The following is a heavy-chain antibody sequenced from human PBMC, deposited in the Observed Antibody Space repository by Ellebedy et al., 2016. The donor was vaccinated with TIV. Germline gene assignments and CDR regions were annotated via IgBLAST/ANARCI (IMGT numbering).Heavy chain of an antibody. V-gene: IGHV4-30-4*01. CDR2: IYYSGST. Sequence: SETLSLXXTVSGGSISSGDYYWSWIRQPPGKGLEWIGYIYYSGSTYYNPSLKSRVTISVDTSKNQFSLKLSSVTAADTAVYYCARVVTVRYDAFDIWGQGTMVTVSS. D-gene: IGHD5-18*01. CDR3: ARVVTVRYDAFDI. J-gene: IGHJ3*02. CDR1: GGSISSGDYY.